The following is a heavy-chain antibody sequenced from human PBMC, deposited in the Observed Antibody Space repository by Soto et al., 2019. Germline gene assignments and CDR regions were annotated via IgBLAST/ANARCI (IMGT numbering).Heavy chain of an antibody. CDR1: GFTLSNYY. D-gene: IGHD3-10*01. V-gene: IGHV3-74*01. CDR2: INGDGTIT. J-gene: IGHJ3*02. Sequence: EVQLVESGGGLVQPGGSLRLSCAVSGFTLSNYYMHWARQAPGKGLVWVSHINGDGTITDYADSVKGRFAISRDNARNTLYLLMNSLRAEDTAVYYCARGGVPAALDIWGEGTMVPVSS. CDR3: ARGGVPAALDI.